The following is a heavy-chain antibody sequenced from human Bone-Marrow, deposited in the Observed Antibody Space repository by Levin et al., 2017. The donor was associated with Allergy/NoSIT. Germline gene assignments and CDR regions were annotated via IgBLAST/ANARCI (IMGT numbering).Heavy chain of an antibody. CDR3: AIGIIGDVRVAHKEAFDI. V-gene: IGHV3-21*01. CDR2: ISSSGSDM. J-gene: IGHJ3*02. CDR1: GFTFSIYS. D-gene: IGHD2-8*02. Sequence: GSLRLSCTVSGFTFSIYSINWVRQAPGKGLEWVSSISSSGSDMYYVDSVKGRFTISRDNAKNSLTLQMNSLRAEDTAVYYCAIGIIGDVRVAHKEAFDIWGQGTMVSVSS.